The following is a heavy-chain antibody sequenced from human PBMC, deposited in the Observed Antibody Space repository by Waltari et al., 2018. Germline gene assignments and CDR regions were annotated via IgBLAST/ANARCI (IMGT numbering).Heavy chain of an antibody. D-gene: IGHD3-3*01. Sequence: QVQLQESGPGLVKPSETLSLTCTVSGGSISSYSWSWIRQPPGKGLEWIGYIYYSGSTNYNPSLKSRVTISVDTSKNQFSLKLSSVTAADTAVYYCARDARTIFGVVRGWFDPWGQGTLVTVSS. V-gene: IGHV4-59*01. CDR2: IYYSGST. J-gene: IGHJ5*02. CDR3: ARDARTIFGVVRGWFDP. CDR1: GGSISSYS.